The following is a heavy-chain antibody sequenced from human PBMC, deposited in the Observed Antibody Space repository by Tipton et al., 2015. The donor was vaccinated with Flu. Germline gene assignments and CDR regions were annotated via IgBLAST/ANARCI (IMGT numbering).Heavy chain of an antibody. J-gene: IGHJ3*02. D-gene: IGHD2-15*01. V-gene: IGHV1-18*01. CDR1: GYTFTSYG. CDR3: ARDEYCSGGSCYRRAFDI. Sequence: QLVQSGAEVKKPGASVKVSCKASGYTFTSYGISWVRQAPGQGLEWMGWISVYNGNTNYAQKIQGRVTMTTDTSTSTAYMELRSLRSDDTAVYYCARDEYCSGGSCYRRAFDIWGQGTMVTVSS. CDR2: ISVYNGNT.